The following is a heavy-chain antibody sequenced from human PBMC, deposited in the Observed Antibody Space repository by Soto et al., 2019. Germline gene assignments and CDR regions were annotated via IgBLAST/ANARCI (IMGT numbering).Heavy chain of an antibody. D-gene: IGHD5-12*01. CDR1: VFTFISYS. J-gene: IGHJ4*02. V-gene: IGHV3-48*02. CDR3: ARVALVATTRTFDY. Sequence: PGWSLRLSCAASVFTFISYSMNWVRQAPGKGLEWVSYISSSSSTIYYADSVKGRFTISRDNAKNSLYLQMNSLRDEDTAVYYCARVALVATTRTFDYWGQGTLVTVYS. CDR2: ISSSSSTI.